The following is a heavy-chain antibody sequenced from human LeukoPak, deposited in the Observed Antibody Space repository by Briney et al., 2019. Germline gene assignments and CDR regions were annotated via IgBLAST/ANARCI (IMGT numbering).Heavy chain of an antibody. CDR2: TSYDGSNL. CDR1: GFTFSAYA. J-gene: IGHJ6*03. V-gene: IGHV3-30*04. Sequence: PGGSLRLSCAGSGFTFSAYAMHWVRQAPDKGLEWVAVTSYDGSNLSYADSVKGRFTISRDNSKNTLYLQMNSLRAEDTAVYYCARDPFYSGHFYMDVWGEGTTVTVSS. CDR3: ARDPFYSGHFYMDV. D-gene: IGHD2-21*01.